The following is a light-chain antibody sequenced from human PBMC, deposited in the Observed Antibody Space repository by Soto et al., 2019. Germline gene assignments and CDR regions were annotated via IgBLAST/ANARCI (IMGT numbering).Light chain of an antibody. CDR1: QSVSSSY. Sequence: EIVLTQSPGTLSLSPGERATLSCRASQSVSSSYLAWYQQKPGQAPRLLIYGASSRATGIPDRFSGSGSGTGFTLTISRLEHEDSAVYYCEAYGSWPLTFGGRTKVEIE. CDR2: GAS. CDR3: EAYGSWPLT. V-gene: IGKV3-20*01. J-gene: IGKJ4*01.